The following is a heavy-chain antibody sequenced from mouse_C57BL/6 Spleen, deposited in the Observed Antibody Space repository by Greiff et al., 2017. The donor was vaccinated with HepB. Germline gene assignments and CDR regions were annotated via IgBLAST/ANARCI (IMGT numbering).Heavy chain of an antibody. CDR1: GYTFTSYT. V-gene: IGHV1-4*01. CDR2: INPSSGYT. Sequence: QVQLQQSGAELARPGASVKMSCKASGYTFTSYTMHWVKQRPGQGLEWIGYINPSSGYTKYNQKFKDKATLTADKSSSTAYMQLSSLTSEDSAVYYCARFHYDDYERGYAMDYWGQGTSVTVSS. D-gene: IGHD2-4*01. CDR3: ARFHYDDYERGYAMDY. J-gene: IGHJ4*01.